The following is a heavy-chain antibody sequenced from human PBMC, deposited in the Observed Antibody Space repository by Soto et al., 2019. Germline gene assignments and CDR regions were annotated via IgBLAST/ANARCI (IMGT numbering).Heavy chain of an antibody. CDR2: ISGSAIST. Sequence: VHLLESGGGFVQPGGSLRLSCVASGFTFSSYAMTWVRQAPGKGLEWVASISGSAISTGYADSVRGRFTISRDNSKNTVFLQMQSLRADDSATYYCVNWNDEDVDWGQGTLVAVSS. CDR3: VNWNDEDVD. CDR1: GFTFSSYA. J-gene: IGHJ4*01. V-gene: IGHV3-23*01. D-gene: IGHD1-1*01.